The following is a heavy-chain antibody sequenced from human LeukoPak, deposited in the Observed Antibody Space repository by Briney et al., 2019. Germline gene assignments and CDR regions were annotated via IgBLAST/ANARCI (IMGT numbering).Heavy chain of an antibody. J-gene: IGHJ4*02. CDR3: ARFRRFSDYFDY. CDR2: IYTSGST. Sequence: SETLSLTCTVSGGSISSGSYYWSWIRQPAGKGLEWIGRIYTSGSTNYNPSLKSRVTISVDTSKNQFSLKLSSVTAADTAVYYCARFRRFSDYFDYWGQGTLVTVSS. D-gene: IGHD3-16*01. CDR1: GGSISSGSYY. V-gene: IGHV4-61*02.